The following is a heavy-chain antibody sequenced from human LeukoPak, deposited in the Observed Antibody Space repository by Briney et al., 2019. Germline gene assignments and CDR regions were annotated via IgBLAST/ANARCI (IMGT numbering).Heavy chain of an antibody. Sequence: SETLSLTCTVSGGSISSYYWSWIRQPPGKGLEWIGYIYYKGNTNYNPSLKSRVTTSVDTSKNQFSLKLRSVTAADTAVYYCARHMGYSSSWYLFFDYWGQGTLVTVSS. V-gene: IGHV4-59*08. J-gene: IGHJ4*02. CDR1: GGSISSYY. CDR3: ARHMGYSSSWYLFFDY. D-gene: IGHD6-13*01. CDR2: IYYKGNT.